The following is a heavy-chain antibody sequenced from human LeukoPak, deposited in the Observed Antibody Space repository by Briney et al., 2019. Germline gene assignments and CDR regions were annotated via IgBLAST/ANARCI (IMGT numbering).Heavy chain of an antibody. D-gene: IGHD2-2*01. V-gene: IGHV3-74*01. Sequence: PGGSLRLSCAASGFTFSNYWMHWVRQAPGKGLVWVSRINSDGINTSYADSVKGRFTISRDNAKNSLYLQMNSLRAEDTAVYYCARTPFNIVVVPAAIEVQSNFYMDVWGKGTTVTISS. CDR3: ARTPFNIVVVPAAIEVQSNFYMDV. CDR1: GFTFSNYW. CDR2: INSDGINT. J-gene: IGHJ6*03.